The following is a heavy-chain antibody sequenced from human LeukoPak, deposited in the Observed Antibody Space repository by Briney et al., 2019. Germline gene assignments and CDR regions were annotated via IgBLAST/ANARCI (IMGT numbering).Heavy chain of an antibody. CDR2: IYYSGST. J-gene: IGHJ3*02. V-gene: IGHV4-59*01. Sequence: SETLSLTCTVSGGSISSYYWSWIRQPPGKGLEWIGYIYYSGSTNYNPSLKSRVTISVDTSKNQFSLKLSSVTAADTAVYYCARSLPAAMSIIAFDIWGQGTMVTVSS. CDR1: GGSISSYY. CDR3: ARSLPAAMSIIAFDI. D-gene: IGHD2-2*01.